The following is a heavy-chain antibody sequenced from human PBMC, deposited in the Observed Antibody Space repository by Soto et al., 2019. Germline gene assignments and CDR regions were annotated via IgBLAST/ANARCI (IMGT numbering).Heavy chain of an antibody. V-gene: IGHV3-7*01. D-gene: IGHD6-13*01. Sequence: EVQLVESGGGLVQPGGSLRLSCAASGFTFSSYWMSWVCQAPGKGLEWVANIKQDGSEKYYVDSVKGRFTISRDNAKNSLYLQMNSLRAEDTAVYYCARDIGRAAAALWGQGTLVTVSS. J-gene: IGHJ4*02. CDR3: ARDIGRAAAAL. CDR2: IKQDGSEK. CDR1: GFTFSSYW.